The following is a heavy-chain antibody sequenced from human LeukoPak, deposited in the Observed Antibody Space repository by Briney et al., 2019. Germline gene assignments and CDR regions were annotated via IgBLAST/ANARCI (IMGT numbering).Heavy chain of an antibody. CDR3: AKDDAWGRFYH. CDR1: GFIFNAYG. D-gene: IGHD3-16*01. V-gene: IGHV3-23*01. Sequence: GGSLRLSCAASGFIFNAYGMSWVRQAPGKGLEWVSSITGSTRSTYYADSVEGRFTISRDNSKNTLYLQMNSLRADDTAIYYCAKDDAWGRFYHWGQGTLVTVSS. J-gene: IGHJ1*01. CDR2: ITGSTRST.